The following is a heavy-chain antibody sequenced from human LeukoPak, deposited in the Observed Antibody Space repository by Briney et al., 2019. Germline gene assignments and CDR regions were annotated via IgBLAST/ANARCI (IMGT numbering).Heavy chain of an antibody. J-gene: IGHJ3*02. CDR3: ARTYYYGSGSYGDAFDI. V-gene: IGHV1-69*05. D-gene: IGHD3-10*01. Sequence: GASVKVSCKASGGTFSSYAISWVRQAPGQGLEWMGGIIPIFGTANYAQKFQGRVTITTDESTRTAYMELSSMRFEDTAVYYCARTYYYGSGSYGDAFDIWGQGTMVTVPS. CDR1: GGTFSSYA. CDR2: IIPIFGTA.